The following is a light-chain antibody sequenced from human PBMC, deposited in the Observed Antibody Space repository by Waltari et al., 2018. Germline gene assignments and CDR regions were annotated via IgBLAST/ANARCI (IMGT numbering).Light chain of an antibody. CDR1: QSISSW. CDR2: KAS. V-gene: IGKV1-5*03. J-gene: IGKJ1*01. Sequence: DIQMTQSPSTLSASVGDRVTITCRASQSISSWLAWYQQKPVKAPKLLIYKASSLESGVPSRFSGSGSVTEFTLTISSLQPDDFATYYCQQYNSYPWTFGQGTKVEIK. CDR3: QQYNSYPWT.